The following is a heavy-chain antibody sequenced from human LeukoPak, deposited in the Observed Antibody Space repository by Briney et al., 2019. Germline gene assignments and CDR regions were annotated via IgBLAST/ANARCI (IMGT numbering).Heavy chain of an antibody. V-gene: IGHV7-4-1*02. CDR3: ARDTLTLGDPNAFDI. Sequence: ASVKVSCKASGYTFTSYAMNWVRQAPGQGLEWMGWINTNTGNPTYAQGFTGRFVSSLDTSVSTAYLQISSLKAEDTAVYYCARDTLTLGDPNAFDIWGQGTMVTVSS. CDR1: GYTFTSYA. CDR2: INTNTGNP. J-gene: IGHJ3*02. D-gene: IGHD2/OR15-2a*01.